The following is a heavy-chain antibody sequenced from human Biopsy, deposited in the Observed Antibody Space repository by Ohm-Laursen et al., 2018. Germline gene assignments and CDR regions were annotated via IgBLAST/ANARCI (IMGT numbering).Heavy chain of an antibody. D-gene: IGHD2-8*01. Sequence: GSLRLSCAASGFTFTNYAMSWVHQAPGKGLEWVSSISASDDSKYYGDSVKGRFTISRDSSTNTLYLQMNGLRADDTAVYYCATGPVQMVYANLRGEFASWGQGALVTVSS. CDR3: ATGPVQMVYANLRGEFAS. CDR2: ISASDDSK. CDR1: GFTFTNYA. J-gene: IGHJ5*02. V-gene: IGHV3-23*01.